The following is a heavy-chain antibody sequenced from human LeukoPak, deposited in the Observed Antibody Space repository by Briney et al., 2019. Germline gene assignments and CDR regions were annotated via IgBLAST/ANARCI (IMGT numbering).Heavy chain of an antibody. D-gene: IGHD3-16*02. J-gene: IGHJ4*02. CDR1: GFTFRNFG. V-gene: IGHV3-33*01. CDR2: RWYDGSKS. CDR3: VRDRGGYHYFDY. Sequence: GTSLRLSCAASGFTFRNFGMHWVRQAPGTGLELVGIRWYDGSKSYYADSVKDRFTFSRDNSKNTVYLQMNSLRADDTAVYFCVRDRGGYHYFDYWGQGTLVTVSS.